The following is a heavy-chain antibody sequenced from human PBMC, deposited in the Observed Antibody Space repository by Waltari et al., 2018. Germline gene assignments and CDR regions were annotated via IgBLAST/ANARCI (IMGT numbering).Heavy chain of an antibody. CDR1: GSPFTRYD. Sequence: QVQLVQSGAEVKKPGASVKVSCKASGSPFTRYDINWVRTATGQGLEWMGWMNPNSGNTGYAQKFQGRVTMTRNTSISTAYMELSSLRSEDTAVYYCARGRIAVAGTQLDYWGQGTLVTVSS. CDR2: MNPNSGNT. D-gene: IGHD6-19*01. V-gene: IGHV1-8*01. J-gene: IGHJ4*02. CDR3: ARGRIAVAGTQLDY.